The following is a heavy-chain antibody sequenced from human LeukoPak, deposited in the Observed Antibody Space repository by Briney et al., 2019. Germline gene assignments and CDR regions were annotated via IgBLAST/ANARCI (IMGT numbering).Heavy chain of an antibody. CDR2: IYYSGST. J-gene: IGHJ3*02. D-gene: IGHD3-3*01. Sequence: SETLSLTCTVSGGSISSYYWSWIRQPPGKGLEWIGYIYYSGSTNYNPSLKSRVTISVDTSKNQFSLKLSSVTAADTAVYYCARDSVSISRAFDIWGQRTMVTVSS. V-gene: IGHV4-59*01. CDR1: GGSISSYY. CDR3: ARDSVSISRAFDI.